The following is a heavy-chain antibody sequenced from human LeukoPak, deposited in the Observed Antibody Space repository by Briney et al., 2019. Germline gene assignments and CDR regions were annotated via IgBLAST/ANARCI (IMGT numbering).Heavy chain of an antibody. V-gene: IGHV3-7*05. CDR3: ARWRTSNWSEFDY. D-gene: IGHD6-13*01. CDR2: IKQDGSEI. Sequence: PGGSLRLSCAASGFTFSSHWVAWLRQAPGKGLEWVANIKQDGSEIYYVDSAKGRFTISRDNAKNSLYLQMNSLRVEDTAVYFCARWRTSNWSEFDYWGQGTLVTVSS. CDR1: GFTFSSHW. J-gene: IGHJ4*02.